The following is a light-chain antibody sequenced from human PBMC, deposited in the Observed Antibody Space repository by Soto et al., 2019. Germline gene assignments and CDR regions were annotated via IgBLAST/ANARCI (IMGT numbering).Light chain of an antibody. CDR1: SGDVGNFNL. CDR2: EVS. J-gene: IGLJ7*01. CDR3: SSYEGGSIYVL. Sequence: QSALTQPASVSGSPGQSITISCTGTSGDVGNFNLVSWYQHHPGKAPNLIIYEVSKRPSGVSNRFSGSKSGNTASLTISGPREEEGVDYSCSSYEGGSIYVLFGGGTKLPVL. V-gene: IGLV2-23*02.